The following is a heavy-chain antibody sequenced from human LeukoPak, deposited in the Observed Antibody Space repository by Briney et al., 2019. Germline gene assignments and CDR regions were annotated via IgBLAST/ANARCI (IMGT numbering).Heavy chain of an antibody. J-gene: IGHJ4*01. CDR1: GGSVTISSYY. CDR2: IYYSGNT. Sequence: SETLSLTCTVSGGSVTISSYYWGWIRQPPGKGLEWIGTIYYSGNTYSNPSLKSRVTISVDTSKNRFSLRLTSVTAADTAVYYCARYHNGYDDYWGHGTLVTVSS. V-gene: IGHV4-39*07. CDR3: ARYHNGYDDY. D-gene: IGHD5-12*01.